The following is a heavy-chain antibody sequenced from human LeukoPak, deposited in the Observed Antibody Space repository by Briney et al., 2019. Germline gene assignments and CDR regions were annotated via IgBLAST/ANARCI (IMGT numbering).Heavy chain of an antibody. D-gene: IGHD1-26*01. CDR3: ARGSSGYSGSYYPLFDY. CDR1: GGSISSSSYY. Sequence: KPSETLSLTCTVSGGSISSSSYYWGWIRQPPGKGLEWIGSIYYSGSTYYNPSLKSRVTISVDTSKNQFSLKLSSVTAADTAVYYCARGSSGYSGSYYPLFDYWGQGTLVTVSS. J-gene: IGHJ4*02. CDR2: IYYSGST. V-gene: IGHV4-39*07.